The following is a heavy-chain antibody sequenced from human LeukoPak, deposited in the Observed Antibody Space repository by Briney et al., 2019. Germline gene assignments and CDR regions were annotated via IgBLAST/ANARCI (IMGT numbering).Heavy chain of an antibody. D-gene: IGHD6-13*01. V-gene: IGHV4-59*08. Sequence: SETLSLTCTVSGGSFSGYYWSWIRQPPGKGLEWIDYITYSGSTNYNPSLKSRVTMSVDTSKNQFSLRLSSVTAADTAVYYCARHGSSYSFDCWGQGTLVTVSS. CDR1: GGSFSGYY. CDR3: ARHGSSYSFDC. CDR2: ITYSGST. J-gene: IGHJ4*02.